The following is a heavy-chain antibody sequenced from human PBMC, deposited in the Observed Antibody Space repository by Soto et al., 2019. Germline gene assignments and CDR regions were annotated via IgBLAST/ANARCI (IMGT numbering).Heavy chain of an antibody. Sequence: QVQLVQSGAEVKKPGSSVKVSCKASGGTFSSYAISWVRQAPGQGLEWMGGIIPIFGTANYAQKFQGRVPITADESTSTAYMELSSLRSEDTAVYYCAREDTAMVGADGYYYYGMDVWGQGTTVTVSS. CDR3: AREDTAMVGADGYYYYGMDV. CDR2: IIPIFGTA. J-gene: IGHJ6*02. CDR1: GGTFSSYA. D-gene: IGHD5-18*01. V-gene: IGHV1-69*01.